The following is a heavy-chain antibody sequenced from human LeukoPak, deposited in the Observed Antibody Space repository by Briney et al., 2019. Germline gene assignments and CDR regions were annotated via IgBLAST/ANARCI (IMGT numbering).Heavy chain of an antibody. CDR3: ATYSPVDGLFDP. J-gene: IGHJ5*02. CDR2: IHYSRST. V-gene: IGHV4-59*12. D-gene: IGHD5-24*01. CDR1: TASFNSYY. Sequence: PSETLSLTCTVSTASFNSYYWSWIRQPPGKGLEWIGHIHYSRSTNYNPSLKSRVTISVDKSKNQFSVKLSSVTAADTAVYYCATYSPVDGLFDPWGQGTLVTVSS.